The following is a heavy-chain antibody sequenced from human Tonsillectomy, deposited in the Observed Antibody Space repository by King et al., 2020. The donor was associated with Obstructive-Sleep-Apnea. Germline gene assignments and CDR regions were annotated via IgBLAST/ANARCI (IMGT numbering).Heavy chain of an antibody. CDR3: ARADYYDSSGYSYYFDS. D-gene: IGHD3-22*01. CDR2: IYHTGST. V-gene: IGHV4-38-2*02. CDR1: GYSITRGYY. J-gene: IGHJ4*02. Sequence: MQLQESGPGLVKPSETLSLTCTVSGYSITRGYYWGWIRQPPGKGLEWIGSIYHTGSTYYNPSLKSRVTISVETSKNQFSLKLNSATAADTAVYYCARADYYDSSGYSYYFDSWGQGTLVTVSS.